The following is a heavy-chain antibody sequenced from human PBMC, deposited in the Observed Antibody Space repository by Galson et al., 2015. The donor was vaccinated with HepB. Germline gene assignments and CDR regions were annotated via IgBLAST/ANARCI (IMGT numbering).Heavy chain of an antibody. CDR1: GFTFGSYA. CDR2: ITGSGGST. D-gene: IGHD2-15*01. V-gene: IGHV3-23*01. Sequence: LRLSCAASGFTFGSYAMSWVRQAPGKGLEWVSGITGSGGSTYYADSVKGRFTISRDNSKNTLYLQMNSLRDEDTAVYYCARARYCSGGSCYSGSVFDYWGQGTLVTVSS. J-gene: IGHJ4*02. CDR3: ARARYCSGGSCYSGSVFDY.